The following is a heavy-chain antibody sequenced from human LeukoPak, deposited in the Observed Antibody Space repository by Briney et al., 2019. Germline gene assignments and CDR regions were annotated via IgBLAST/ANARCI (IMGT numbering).Heavy chain of an antibody. J-gene: IGHJ4*02. Sequence: GGSLRLSCVTSGFRFSDCWMSWVRQAPGKGLEWLANIKQDGSETNHVDSVRGRFTISRDNARNSVFLQMNSLRAEDTAVYYCVRDHWRAYFDYWGQGNLVTVSS. CDR1: GFRFSDCW. CDR2: IKQDGSET. D-gene: IGHD4/OR15-4a*01. CDR3: VRDHWRAYFDY. V-gene: IGHV3-7*05.